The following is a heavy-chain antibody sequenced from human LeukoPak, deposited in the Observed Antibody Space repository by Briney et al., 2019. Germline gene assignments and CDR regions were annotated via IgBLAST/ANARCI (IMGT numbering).Heavy chain of an antibody. V-gene: IGHV4-31*03. CDR3: ARYQYGDFDY. Sequence: TSETLSLTCTVSGGSISSGGYYWSWIRQHPGKGLEWIGYIYYSGSTYYNPSLKSRVTISVDTSKNQFSLKLSSVTAADTAVYYCARYQYGDFDYWGQGTLVTVSS. CDR1: GGSISSGGYY. D-gene: IGHD4-17*01. CDR2: IYYSGST. J-gene: IGHJ4*02.